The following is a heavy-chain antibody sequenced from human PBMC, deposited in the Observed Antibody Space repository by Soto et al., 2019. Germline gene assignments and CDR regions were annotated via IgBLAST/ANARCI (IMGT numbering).Heavy chain of an antibody. D-gene: IGHD2-8*01. CDR1: GFTFKYYA. V-gene: IGHV3-23*01. CDR2: ISGSGDKT. CDR3: ARESKWYGGQYFQD. Sequence: EVQLLQSGGGLSQPGTSLRLSCAASGFTFKYYAMTWFRQAPGKGLEWVSTISGSGDKTDYADSVKGRFRVSRDNSKDTLYFQMDSLRADDTALYYCARESKWYGGQYFQDWGQGTLVTVSS. J-gene: IGHJ1*01.